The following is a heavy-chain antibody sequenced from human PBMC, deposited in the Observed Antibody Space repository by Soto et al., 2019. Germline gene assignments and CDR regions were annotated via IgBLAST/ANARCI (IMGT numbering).Heavy chain of an antibody. CDR1: GGSISSSSYY. Sequence: PSETLSLTCTVSGGSISSSSYYWGWIRQPPGKGLEWIGSIYYSGSTYYNPSLKSRVTISVDTSKNQFSLKLSSVTAADTAVYYCARLSNYYDSSGYPLPYFDYWGQGTLVTVSS. J-gene: IGHJ4*02. CDR3: ARLSNYYDSSGYPLPYFDY. CDR2: IYYSGST. V-gene: IGHV4-39*01. D-gene: IGHD3-22*01.